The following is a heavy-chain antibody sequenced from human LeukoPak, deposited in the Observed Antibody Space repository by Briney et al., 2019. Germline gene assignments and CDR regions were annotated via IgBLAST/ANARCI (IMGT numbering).Heavy chain of an antibody. CDR2: ISGSAGKI. V-gene: IGHV3-23*01. CDR1: GFTFSNYA. J-gene: IGHJ4*02. D-gene: IGHD5-18*01. CDR3: AGRVTGYSSGYVY. Sequence: GGSLRLSCVASGFTFSNYAMSRVRQAPGKGLDWVSVISGSAGKIRYAGSVKGRFTISRDNSENTVYLQMNNLRAEDTAVYYCAGRVTGYSSGYVYWGQGTLVTVSS.